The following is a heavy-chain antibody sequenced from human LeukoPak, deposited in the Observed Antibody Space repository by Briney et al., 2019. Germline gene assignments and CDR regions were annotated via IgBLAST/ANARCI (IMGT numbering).Heavy chain of an antibody. J-gene: IGHJ6*03. CDR2: MNPNSGNT. CDR1: GYTFTSCD. Sequence: GASVKVSCKASGYTFTSCDINWVRQATGRGLEWMGWMNPNSGNTGYAQKFQGRVTMTRNASISTAYMELSSLRSEDTAVYYCARLGFSRPYYYYYMDVWGKGTTVTVSS. V-gene: IGHV1-8*01. D-gene: IGHD1-26*01. CDR3: ARLGFSRPYYYYYMDV.